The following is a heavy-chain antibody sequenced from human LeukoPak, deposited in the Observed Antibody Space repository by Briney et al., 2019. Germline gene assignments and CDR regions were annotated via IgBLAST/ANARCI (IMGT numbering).Heavy chain of an antibody. CDR1: GDSVSSNSAA. CDR3: ARGRFDSSGWYFDY. J-gene: IGHJ4*02. Sequence: SHTLSLSCAISGDSVSSNSAAWNWIRQSPSRGLEWLGRTYYRSKWYNDYAVSVKSRITIHPDTSKNQFSLQLNSVTPEDTAVYYCARGRFDSSGWYFDYWGQGTLVSVSS. CDR2: TYYRSKWYN. D-gene: IGHD6-19*01. V-gene: IGHV6-1*01.